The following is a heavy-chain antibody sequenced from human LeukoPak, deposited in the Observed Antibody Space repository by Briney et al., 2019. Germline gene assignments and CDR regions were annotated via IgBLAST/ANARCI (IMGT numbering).Heavy chain of an antibody. V-gene: IGHV1-2*02. CDR1: GYTFTGYY. J-gene: IGHJ5*02. D-gene: IGHD2-2*01. CDR2: INPNSGGT. CDR3: ARDLDQLLHRSNWFDP. Sequence: ASVKVSCKASGYTFTGYYMHWVRQAPGQGLEWMGWINPNSGGTNYAQKFQGRVTMTRDTSISTAYMELSRLRSDDTAVYYCARDLDQLLHRSNWFDPWGRGTLVTVSS.